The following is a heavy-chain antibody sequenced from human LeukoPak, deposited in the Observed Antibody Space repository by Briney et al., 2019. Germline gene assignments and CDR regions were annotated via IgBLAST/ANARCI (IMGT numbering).Heavy chain of an antibody. CDR3: ARHRIAAADDAFEI. V-gene: IGHV4-39*01. Sequence: SGTLSLTCTVSGGSISSSSYYWGGIREPPGKGVEGIGTIYYSGSTYYNPSLKSRVTISVDTSKNLFSLKLSSVTAADTAVYYCARHRIAAADDAFEIWGQGTMITVSS. CDR2: IYYSGST. J-gene: IGHJ3*02. CDR1: GGSISSSSYY. D-gene: IGHD6-13*01.